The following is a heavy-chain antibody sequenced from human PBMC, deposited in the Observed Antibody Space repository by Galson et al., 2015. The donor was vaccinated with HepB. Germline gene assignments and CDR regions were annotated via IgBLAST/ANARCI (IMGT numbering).Heavy chain of an antibody. V-gene: IGHV7-4-1*02. CDR3: GRGPYCSGGSCYSEGDWFDP. J-gene: IGHJ5*02. D-gene: IGHD2-15*01. CDR1: GYTFISYA. Sequence: SVKVSCKASGYTFISYAMNWVRQAPGQGLEWMGWINTNTGNPTYAQGFTGRFVFSLDTSVTTAYLQISSLKAEDTAVYYCGRGPYCSGGSCYSEGDWFDPWGQGTLVTVSS. CDR2: INTNTGNP.